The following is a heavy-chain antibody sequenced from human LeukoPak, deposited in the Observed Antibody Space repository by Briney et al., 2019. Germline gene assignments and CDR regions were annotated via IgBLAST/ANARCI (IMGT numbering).Heavy chain of an antibody. D-gene: IGHD2-2*01. Sequence: VASVKVSCKASGYTFTGYYMHWVRQAPGQGLEWMGWISAYNGNTNYAQKLQGRVTMTTDTSTSTAYMELRSLRSDDTAVYYCARDTYCSSTSCYWGVAAAGTIDYWGQGTLVTVSS. J-gene: IGHJ4*02. V-gene: IGHV1-18*04. CDR1: GYTFTGYY. CDR2: ISAYNGNT. CDR3: ARDTYCSSTSCYWGVAAAGTIDY.